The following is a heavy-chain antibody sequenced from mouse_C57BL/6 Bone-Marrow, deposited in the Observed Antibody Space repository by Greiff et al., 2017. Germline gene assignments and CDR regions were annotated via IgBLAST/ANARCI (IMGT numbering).Heavy chain of an antibody. Sequence: VQLQQSGAELVRPGASVKLSCTASGFNIKDDYINWVKQRPEQGLEWIGWIDPEIGDTEYASKFQGKATITSDTSSNTAYLQLSSLTSEDTAVYYCSSFGGNYFDFWGQGTPLTVSS. CDR1: GFNIKDDY. J-gene: IGHJ2*01. V-gene: IGHV14-4*01. CDR2: IDPEIGDT. D-gene: IGHD1-1*02. CDR3: SSFGGNYFDF.